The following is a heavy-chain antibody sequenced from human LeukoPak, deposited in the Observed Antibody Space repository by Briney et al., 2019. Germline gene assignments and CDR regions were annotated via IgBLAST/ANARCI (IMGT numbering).Heavy chain of an antibody. CDR3: TRLLDNDSSGYPDTFDM. D-gene: IGHD3-22*01. CDR2: LFHSGST. CDR1: GGSISSHY. V-gene: IGHV4-59*11. Sequence: SETLSLTCSVPGGSISSHYWSWIRQPPGKELEWIGYLFHSGSTNYNPSLQSRVTISVDTSRNHFSLKLTSVTAADTAVYYCTRLLDNDSSGYPDTFDMWGQGTMVTVSS. J-gene: IGHJ3*02.